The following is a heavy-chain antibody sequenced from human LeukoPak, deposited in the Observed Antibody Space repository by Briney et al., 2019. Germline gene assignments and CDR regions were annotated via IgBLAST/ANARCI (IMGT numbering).Heavy chain of an antibody. V-gene: IGHV4-4*07. D-gene: IGHD3-10*01. CDR2: IYTSGST. CDR3: ARVRVRGVIKNWFDP. Sequence: SETLSLTCTVSGGSISSYYWSWIRQPAGKGLEWIGRIYTSGSTNYNPSLKSRVTMSVDTSKNQFSLKLSSVTAADTAVYYCARVRVRGVIKNWFDPWGQGTLVTVSS. CDR1: GGSISSYY. J-gene: IGHJ5*02.